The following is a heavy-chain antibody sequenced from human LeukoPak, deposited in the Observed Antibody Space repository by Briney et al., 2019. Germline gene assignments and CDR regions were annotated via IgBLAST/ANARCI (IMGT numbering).Heavy chain of an antibody. CDR2: ISYDGSNG. J-gene: IGHJ3*02. D-gene: IGHD6-19*01. V-gene: IGHV3-30*18. CDR3: AKNDEDQWLRSAFDI. CDR1: GFTFSNHG. Sequence: GRSLRLSCAASGFTFSNHGMHWVRQAPGKGLEWVAVISYDGSNGYYADSVKGRFTISRDNSKNTLYLQMNSLRVEDTAVYYCAKNDEDQWLRSAFDIWGQGTMVTVSS.